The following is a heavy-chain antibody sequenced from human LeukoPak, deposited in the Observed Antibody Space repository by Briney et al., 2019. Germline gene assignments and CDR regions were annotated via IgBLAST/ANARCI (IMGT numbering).Heavy chain of an antibody. J-gene: IGHJ4*02. CDR1: GFTFSSYA. V-gene: IGHV3-23*01. CDR3: ARLPEPYYYDSSGYYILFDY. Sequence: GGSLRLSCAASGFTFSSYAMSWVRQAPGKGLEWVSAISGSGGSTYYADSVKGRFTISRDNSKNTLYLQMNSLRAEDTAVYYCARLPEPYYYDSSGYYILFDYWGQGTLVTVSS. D-gene: IGHD3-22*01. CDR2: ISGSGGST.